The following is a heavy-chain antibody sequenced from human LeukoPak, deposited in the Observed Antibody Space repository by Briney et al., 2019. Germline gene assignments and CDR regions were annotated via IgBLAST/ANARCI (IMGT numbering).Heavy chain of an antibody. D-gene: IGHD6-13*01. CDR2: ISGSGGST. Sequence: GGSLRLSCAASGFTFSSYAMSWVRQAPGKGLEWVSAISGSGGSTYYADSVKGQFTISRDNSKNTLYLQMNSLRAEDTAVYYCAKATQQLVRKLYFDYWGQGTLVTVSS. CDR1: GFTFSSYA. CDR3: AKATQQLVRKLYFDY. V-gene: IGHV3-23*01. J-gene: IGHJ4*02.